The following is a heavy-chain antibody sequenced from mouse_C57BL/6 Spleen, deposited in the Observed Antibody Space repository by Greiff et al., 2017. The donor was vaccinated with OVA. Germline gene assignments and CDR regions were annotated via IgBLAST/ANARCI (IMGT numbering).Heavy chain of an antibody. V-gene: IGHV5-9-1*02. CDR1: GFTFSSYA. CDR2: ISSGGDYI. CDR3: TRTLLTVPYAMDY. J-gene: IGHJ4*01. D-gene: IGHD2-10*01. Sequence: EVNVVESGEGLVKPGGSLKLSCAASGFTFSSYAMSWVRQTPEKRLEWVAYISSGGDYIYYADTVKGRFTISRDNARNTLYLQMSSLKSEDTAMYYCTRTLLTVPYAMDYWGQGTSVTVSS.